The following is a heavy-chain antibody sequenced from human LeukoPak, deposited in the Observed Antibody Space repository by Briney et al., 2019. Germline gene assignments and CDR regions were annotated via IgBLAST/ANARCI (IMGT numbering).Heavy chain of an antibody. CDR2: INHSGST. J-gene: IGHJ6*03. CDR3: ARHGHYDFWRELYYYCYYMDV. V-gene: IGHV4-34*01. Sequence: SETLSLTCAVYGGSFSGYYWSWIRQSPGKGLEWIGEINHSGSTNYNPSLKSRVTISVDRSKNQFSLKVSSVTAADTAEYYCARHGHYDFWRELYYYCYYMDVWGKGTTVTVSS. CDR1: GGSFSGYY. D-gene: IGHD3-3*01.